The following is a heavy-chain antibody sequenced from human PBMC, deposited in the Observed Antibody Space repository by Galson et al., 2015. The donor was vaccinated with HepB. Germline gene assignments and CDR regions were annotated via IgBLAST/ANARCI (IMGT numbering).Heavy chain of an antibody. CDR1: GFSFSDNY. CDR3: ASGLYGDYGGF. Sequence: LSCAASGFSFSDNYMSWIRQTPGKGLEWISYISSSGTTIYYADSVKGRFTISRDKANNSLYLQMNSLRAEDTAVYYCASGLYGDYGGFWGQGTLVTVSS. V-gene: IGHV3-11*01. J-gene: IGHJ4*01. D-gene: IGHD4-17*01. CDR2: ISSSGTTI.